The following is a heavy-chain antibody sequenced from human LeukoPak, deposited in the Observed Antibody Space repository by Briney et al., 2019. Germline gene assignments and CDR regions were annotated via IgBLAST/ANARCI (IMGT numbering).Heavy chain of an antibody. CDR3: ARGVSRGYSYGRYYMDV. D-gene: IGHD5-18*01. J-gene: IGHJ6*03. V-gene: IGHV4-4*07. CDR2: IYTSGST. CDR1: GGSISSYY. Sequence: SETLSLTCTVPGGSISSYYWSWIRQPAGKGLEWIGRIYTSGSTNYNPSLKSRVTISVDKSKNQISLKLSSVTAADTAVYYCARGVSRGYSYGRYYMDVWGKGTTVTVSS.